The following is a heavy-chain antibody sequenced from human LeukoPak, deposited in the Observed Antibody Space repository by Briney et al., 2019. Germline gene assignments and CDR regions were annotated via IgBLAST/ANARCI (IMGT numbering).Heavy chain of an antibody. Sequence: SETLSLTCTVSGGSITSDIYCWSWLRQPAGKGLEWIGHIYSSGSTNYNPSLKSRVTISVDTSKNQFSLKLSSVTAADTAVYYCARDRGIAAAGPNWFDPWGQGTLVTASS. CDR3: ARDRGIAAAGPNWFDP. CDR2: IYSSGST. CDR1: GGSITSDIYC. J-gene: IGHJ5*02. D-gene: IGHD6-13*01. V-gene: IGHV4-61*09.